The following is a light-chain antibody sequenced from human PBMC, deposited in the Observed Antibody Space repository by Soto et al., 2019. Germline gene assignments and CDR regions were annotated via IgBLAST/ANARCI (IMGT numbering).Light chain of an antibody. Sequence: DIQMTQSPSTLSASVGDRVTITCRASQNIFTWLAWYQHKPGKAPNLLIYDASILESGVPSRFSGSGSGTLFTLTITSLQSDDFASYYCQQYNTHSFGGGTKVEIK. CDR2: DAS. CDR1: QNIFTW. V-gene: IGKV1-5*01. J-gene: IGKJ4*01. CDR3: QQYNTHS.